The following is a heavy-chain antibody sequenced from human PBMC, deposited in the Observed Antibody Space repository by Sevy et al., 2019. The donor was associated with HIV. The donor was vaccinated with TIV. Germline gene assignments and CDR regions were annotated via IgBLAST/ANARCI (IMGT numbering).Heavy chain of an antibody. CDR2: IRSKANSYAT. CDR3: ALSYYDFWSGYYPNYYYYVMDV. J-gene: IGHJ6*02. CDR1: GFTFSGSA. D-gene: IGHD3-3*01. Sequence: GGSLRLSCAASGFTFSGSAMHWVRQASGKGLEWVGHIRSKANSYATAYAASVKGRFTISRDDSKNTAYLQMNSLKTEDTAVYYCALSYYDFWSGYYPNYYYYVMDVWGQGTTVTVSS. V-gene: IGHV3-73*01.